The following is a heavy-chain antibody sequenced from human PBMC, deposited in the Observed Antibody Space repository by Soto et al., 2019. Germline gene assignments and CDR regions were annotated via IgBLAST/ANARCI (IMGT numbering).Heavy chain of an antibody. CDR1: GFTVSSNY. D-gene: IGHD3-22*01. CDR2: IYSAGTT. CDR3: VRAIQGDNSGRNNWFDP. J-gene: IGHJ5*02. Sequence: GGSLRLSCAASGFTVSSNYMSWFRQAPGKGLEWVSLIYSAGTTDYAESVRGRFTISRDNSRNTLYLQMNSLRAEDTALYYCVRAIQGDNSGRNNWFDPWGQGTLVTVSS. V-gene: IGHV3-53*01.